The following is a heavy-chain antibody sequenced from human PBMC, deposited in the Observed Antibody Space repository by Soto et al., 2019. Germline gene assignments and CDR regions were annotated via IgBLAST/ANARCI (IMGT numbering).Heavy chain of an antibody. D-gene: IGHD3-22*01. V-gene: IGHV4-38-2*01. J-gene: IGHJ5*02. Sequence: SETLSLTCAVSGYSISRGYYWGWRRQPPGKGLEWIGRIYHGGSTYYNPSLTSRVTLSIDMTNNHVSLIRNSVTAADTAVYYCARVGPWVPYYYDSSPYTFENWFDPWGQGTLVTVSS. CDR1: GYSISRGYY. CDR2: IYHGGST. CDR3: ARVGPWVPYYYDSSPYTFENWFDP.